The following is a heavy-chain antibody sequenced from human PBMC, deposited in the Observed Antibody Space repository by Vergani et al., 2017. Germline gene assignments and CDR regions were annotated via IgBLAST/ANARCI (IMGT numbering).Heavy chain of an antibody. CDR3: ARRPYSSSSVGYFDY. D-gene: IGHD6-6*01. CDR1: GYTFTSYG. V-gene: IGHV1-18*04. CDR2: IIPILGIA. J-gene: IGHJ4*02. Sequence: QVQLVQSGAEVKKPGASVKVSCKASGYTFTSYGISWVRQAPGQGLEWMGWIIPILGIANYAQKFQGRVTMTRDTSISTAYMELSRLRSDDTAVYYCARRPYSSSSVGYFDYWGQGTLVTVSS.